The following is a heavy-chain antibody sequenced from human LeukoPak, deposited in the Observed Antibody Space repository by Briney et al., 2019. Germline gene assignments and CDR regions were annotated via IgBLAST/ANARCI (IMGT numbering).Heavy chain of an antibody. V-gene: IGHV1-24*01. J-gene: IGHJ4*02. D-gene: IGHD6-13*01. CDR1: GYTLTELS. Sequence: ASVKVSCKVSGYTLTELSMHWVRQAPGKGLEWMGGFDPEDGETIYAQKFQGRVTMTEDTSTDTAYMELSSLRSDDTAVYYCARVQGRYSSSLYYWGQETLVTVSS. CDR3: ARVQGRYSSSLYY. CDR2: FDPEDGET.